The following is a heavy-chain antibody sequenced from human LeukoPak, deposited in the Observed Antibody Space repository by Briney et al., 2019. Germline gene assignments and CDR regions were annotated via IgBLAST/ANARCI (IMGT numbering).Heavy chain of an antibody. CDR1: GGTFSSYA. CDR3: ARDRYCSSTSCYRDNWFDP. J-gene: IGHJ5*02. D-gene: IGHD2-2*02. CDR2: IIPIFGTA. V-gene: IGHV1-69*05. Sequence: SLKVSCKASGGTFSSYAISWVRQAPGQGLEWMRGIIPIFGTANYAQKFQGRVTITTDESTSTAYMELSSLRSEDTAVYYCARDRYCSSTSCYRDNWFDPWGQGTLVTVSS.